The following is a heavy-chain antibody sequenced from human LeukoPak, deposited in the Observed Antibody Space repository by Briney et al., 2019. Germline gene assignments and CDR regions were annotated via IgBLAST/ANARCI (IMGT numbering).Heavy chain of an antibody. CDR1: GFTFNRHW. J-gene: IGHJ4*02. CDR2: IKEDGREK. Sequence: GGSLRLSCAASGFTFNRHWMSWVRQAPGKGLEWVANIKEDGREKKYVDSVKDRFTISRDNTKNSVYLQMSGLRVEDTAVYYCARGSGHTIDYWGQGTLVTVSS. D-gene: IGHD6-19*01. CDR3: ARGSGHTIDY. V-gene: IGHV3-7*04.